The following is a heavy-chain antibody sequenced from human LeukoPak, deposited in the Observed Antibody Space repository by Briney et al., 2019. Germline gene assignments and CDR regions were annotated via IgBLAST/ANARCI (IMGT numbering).Heavy chain of an antibody. J-gene: IGHJ4*02. CDR1: GFTFDDYA. Sequence: GGSLRHSCAASGFTFDDYAMHWVRQAPGKGLEWVSSISWNSGTIGYADAVKGRFTISRDNAKNSLYLQMNSLRAEDMAFYYCAKGRGLMAAFDYWGQGTLVTVSS. CDR3: AKGRGLMAAFDY. D-gene: IGHD2-8*01. CDR2: ISWNSGTI. V-gene: IGHV3-9*03.